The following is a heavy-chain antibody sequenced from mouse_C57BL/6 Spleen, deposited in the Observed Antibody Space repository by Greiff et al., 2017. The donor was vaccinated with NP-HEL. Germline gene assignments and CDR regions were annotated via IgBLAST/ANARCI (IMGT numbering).Heavy chain of an antibody. D-gene: IGHD1-1*01. J-gene: IGHJ3*01. CDR1: GYAFTNYL. CDR2: INPGSGGT. V-gene: IGHV1-54*01. Sequence: QVQLQQSGAELVRPGTSVKVSCKASGYAFTNYLIEWVKQRPGQGLEWLGVINPGSGGTNYNEKFKGKATLTADKSSSTAYMQLSSLTSEDSAVYFCARSERVTTVVATPFAYWGQGTLVTVSA. CDR3: ARSERVTTVVATPFAY.